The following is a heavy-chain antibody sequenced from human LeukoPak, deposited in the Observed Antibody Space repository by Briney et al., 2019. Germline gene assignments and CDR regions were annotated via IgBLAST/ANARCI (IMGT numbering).Heavy chain of an antibody. Sequence: ASVKVSCKASGYTFTAYYMHWVRQAPGQGLEWTGLINPNSGDTHYAQNFQGRVTMTRDTSINTAYLDLSRLRSDDTAVYYCAREAHCSTSSCETDFCGQGTLVTVSS. J-gene: IGHJ4*02. CDR2: INPNSGDT. V-gene: IGHV1-2*02. CDR1: GYTFTAYY. D-gene: IGHD2-2*01. CDR3: AREAHCSTSSCETDF.